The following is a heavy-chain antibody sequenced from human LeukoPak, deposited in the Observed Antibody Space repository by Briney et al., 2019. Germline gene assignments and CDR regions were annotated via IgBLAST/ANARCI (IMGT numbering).Heavy chain of an antibody. J-gene: IGHJ4*02. CDR3: ASTNPDGYNVDY. V-gene: IGHV5-51*01. CDR1: GYSFTSYW. CDR2: IYPGDSKT. Sequence: GKSLKISCKASGYSFTSYWIGWVRQVPGKGLEWMGIIYPGDSKTRYGPSFQGQVTISADKSITTAYLQWSSLKASDTAMYYCASTNPDGYNVDYWGQGTLVTVSS. D-gene: IGHD5-24*01.